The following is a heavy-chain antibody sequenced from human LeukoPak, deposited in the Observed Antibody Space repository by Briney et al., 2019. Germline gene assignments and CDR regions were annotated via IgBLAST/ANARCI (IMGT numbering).Heavy chain of an antibody. V-gene: IGHV4-38-2*01. CDR3: ARGLLSMIRGGSLLGRIDP. Sequence: GSLRLSCAASRFIFDDYGMSWVRHAPGKGLEWIGSIYYSGSTYYNPSLKSRVTISVDTSKNQFSLKLTSVTAADTAVYYCARGLLSMIRGGSLLGRIDPWGQGTLVIVSS. D-gene: IGHD3-10*01. CDR2: IYYSGST. J-gene: IGHJ5*02. CDR1: RFIFDDYG.